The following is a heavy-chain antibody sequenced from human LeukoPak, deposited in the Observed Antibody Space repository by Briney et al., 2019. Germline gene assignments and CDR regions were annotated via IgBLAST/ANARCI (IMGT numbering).Heavy chain of an antibody. CDR3: AAEKDYYDIWTGNRWFDP. Sequence: PSQTLSLTCTVSGGSISSGSYYWSWIRQPAGKGLEWIGRIYTSGSTNYNPSLKSRVTISVDTSKNQFSLKLSSVTAADTAVYYCAAEKDYYDIWTGNRWFDPWGQGTLVTVSS. CDR1: GGSISSGSYY. CDR2: IYTSGST. V-gene: IGHV4-61*02. J-gene: IGHJ5*02. D-gene: IGHD3-9*01.